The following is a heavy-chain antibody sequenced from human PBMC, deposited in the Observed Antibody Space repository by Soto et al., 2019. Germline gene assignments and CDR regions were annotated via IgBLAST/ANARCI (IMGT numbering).Heavy chain of an antibody. CDR1: GFTFSDCY. CDR3: AMTVDTAMVYYFDY. V-gene: IGHV3-11*01. D-gene: IGHD5-18*01. Sequence: GGSLRLSCAASGFTFSDCYMSWIRQAPGKGLEWLSYISSSGATIYYADPVKGRFAISRDNAKNSLYLQMNSLRAEDTAVYYCAMTVDTAMVYYFDYWGQGALVTVSS. CDR2: ISSSGATI. J-gene: IGHJ4*02.